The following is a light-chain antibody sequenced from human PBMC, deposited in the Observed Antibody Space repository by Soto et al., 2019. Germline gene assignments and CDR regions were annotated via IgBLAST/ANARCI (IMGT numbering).Light chain of an antibody. CDR3: CSYAGRSTYI. CDR1: SSDVGGYNY. V-gene: IGLV2-11*01. CDR2: DVS. Sequence: QSALTQPRSVSGSPGQSVTISCAGTSSDVGGYNYVSWYQQHPGKAPKLMSYDVSKRPSGVPDRFSGSKSGNTASLTISGLQAEDEADYYCCSYAGRSTYIFGTGTKLTVL. J-gene: IGLJ1*01.